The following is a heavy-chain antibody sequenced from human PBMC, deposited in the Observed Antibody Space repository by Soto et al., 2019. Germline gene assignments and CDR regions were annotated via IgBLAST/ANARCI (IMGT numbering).Heavy chain of an antibody. D-gene: IGHD3-3*01. CDR1: GGSMTSYY. CDR2: VYSSGGT. Sequence: WETLSLTGTVSGGSMTSYYWTWIRQPAGKGLEWIGRVYSSGGTHYNPSLKSRVTISLDTSKNQFSLRLLSVTDADTAVYFCARGQRFSDWFDPWGQGTLVTVSS. V-gene: IGHV4-4*07. CDR3: ARGQRFSDWFDP. J-gene: IGHJ5*02.